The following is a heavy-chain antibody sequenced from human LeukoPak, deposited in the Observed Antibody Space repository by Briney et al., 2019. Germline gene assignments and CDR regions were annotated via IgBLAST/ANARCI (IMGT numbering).Heavy chain of an antibody. V-gene: IGHV4-4*07. D-gene: IGHD6-13*01. J-gene: IGHJ5*02. Sequence: SETLSLTCTASGGSISSYYWSWIRQPAGKGLEWIGRIYTSGSTNYNPSLKSRVTMSVDTSKNQFSLKLSSVTAADTAVYYCARDYSSSWFNDWFDHWGQGTLVTVSS. CDR1: GGSISSYY. CDR2: IYTSGST. CDR3: ARDYSSSWFNDWFDH.